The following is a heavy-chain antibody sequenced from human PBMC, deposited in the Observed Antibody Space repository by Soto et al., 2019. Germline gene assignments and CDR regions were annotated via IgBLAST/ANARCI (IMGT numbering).Heavy chain of an antibody. CDR1: GYTFTSYY. CDR2: INPSGGST. Sequence: VASVKVSCKASGYTFTSYYMHWVRQAPGQGLEWMGIINPSGGSTSYAQKFQGRVTMTRDTSTSTVYMELSSLRSEDTAVYYCARGRIVVVITTHDDFDIWGQGTMVTVSS. J-gene: IGHJ3*02. CDR3: ARGRIVVVITTHDDFDI. D-gene: IGHD3-22*01. V-gene: IGHV1-46*01.